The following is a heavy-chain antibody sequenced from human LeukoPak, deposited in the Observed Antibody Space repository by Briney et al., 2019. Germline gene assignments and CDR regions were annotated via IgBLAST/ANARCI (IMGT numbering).Heavy chain of an antibody. CDR3: ATGVADDFWSGYYTIDP. V-gene: IGHV1-69-2*01. D-gene: IGHD3-3*01. CDR1: GYTFTDYY. CDR2: VDPEDGET. J-gene: IGHJ5*02. Sequence: ASVNVSCKVSGYTFTDYYMHWVQQAPRKGLEWMGLVDPEDGETIYAEKFQGRVTITADTSTDTAYMELSSLRSEDTAVYYCATGVADDFWSGYYTIDPWGQGTLVTVSS.